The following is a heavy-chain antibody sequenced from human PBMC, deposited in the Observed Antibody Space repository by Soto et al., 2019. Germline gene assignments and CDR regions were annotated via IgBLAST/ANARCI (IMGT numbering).Heavy chain of an antibody. CDR3: ARLSRDFYYYYGMDV. CDR2: VYPGDAET. J-gene: IGHJ6*02. CDR1: GYNFSSQW. Sequence: GESLKISCKGSGYNFSSQWIAWVRQKPGKGLEWMGIVYPGDAETRYSPSFQGQVTMSADKSIDTAYLQWSSLKASDTAMYYCARLSRDFYYYYGMDVWGQGTTVT. V-gene: IGHV5-51*01.